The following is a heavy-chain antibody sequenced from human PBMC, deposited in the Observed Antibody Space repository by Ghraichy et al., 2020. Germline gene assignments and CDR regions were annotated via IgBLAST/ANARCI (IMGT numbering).Heavy chain of an antibody. CDR3: ARALSGAGSYYYPYYGMDV. J-gene: IGHJ6*02. CDR2: ISTYNGKT. V-gene: IGHV1-18*01. Sequence: ASVKVSCKASGYTFTNYGITWVRQAPGQGLEWMGWISTYNGKTYYAQNLQGRVTMTTATSTTTGYMELRSLESDDTAVYYCARALSGAGSYYYPYYGMDVWGQGTTVTVSS. CDR1: GYTFTNYG. D-gene: IGHD3-10*01.